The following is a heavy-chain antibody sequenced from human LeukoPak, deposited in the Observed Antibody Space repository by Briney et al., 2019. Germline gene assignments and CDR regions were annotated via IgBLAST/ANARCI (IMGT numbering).Heavy chain of an antibody. CDR3: ASSNWFDP. J-gene: IGHJ5*02. V-gene: IGHV3-30*02. Sequence: GGSLRLSCAASGFSFSSYGMHWVRQAPGKGLEWVAFIRDDGGNIHYADSVKGRFTISRDNAKNSLYLQMNSLRAEDTAVYYCASSNWFDPWGQGTLVTVSS. CDR1: GFSFSSYG. CDR2: IRDDGGNI.